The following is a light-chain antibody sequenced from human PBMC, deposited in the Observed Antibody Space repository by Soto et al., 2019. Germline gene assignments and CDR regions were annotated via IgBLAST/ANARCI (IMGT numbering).Light chain of an antibody. CDR3: SSYTTRNTVL. V-gene: IGLV2-14*01. J-gene: IGLJ2*01. CDR1: SSDVGGYTY. CDR2: EVS. Sequence: QSALTQPASVSGSPGQSITISCTGTSSDVGGYTYVSWYQQHPGRAPKLMIYEVSNRPSGVSNRFSGSKSGNTASLTFSGLQAEDEADYYCSSYTTRNTVLFGGGTKLTVL.